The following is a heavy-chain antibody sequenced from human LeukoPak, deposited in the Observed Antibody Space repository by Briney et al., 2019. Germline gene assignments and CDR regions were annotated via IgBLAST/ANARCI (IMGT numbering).Heavy chain of an antibody. V-gene: IGHV4-39*01. J-gene: IGHJ5*02. CDR2: IYYTGRT. D-gene: IGHD6-13*01. CDR3: AQSLGSSDWMGNWFDL. Sequence: SETLSLTCTVSGGSINSSGHSSGWIRQPPGKGLEWTGTIYYTGRTYYNPSLKSRVTISVDTSKNQFSLRLSSVTAADTAVYYCAQSLGSSDWMGNWFDLWGQGMLVTVSS. CDR1: GGSINSSGHS.